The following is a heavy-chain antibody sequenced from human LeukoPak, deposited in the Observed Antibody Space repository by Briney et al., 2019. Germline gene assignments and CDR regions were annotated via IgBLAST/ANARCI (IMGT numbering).Heavy chain of an antibody. Sequence: ASVKVSCTASGYTFTSYGISWVRQAPGQGLEWMGWISAYNGNTNYAQKLQGRVTMTTDTSTSTAYMELRSLRSDDTAVYYCARDPYYDILTGYYTHYYYGMDVWGQGTTVTVSS. V-gene: IGHV1-18*01. CDR2: ISAYNGNT. D-gene: IGHD3-9*01. CDR1: GYTFTSYG. CDR3: ARDPYYDILTGYYTHYYYGMDV. J-gene: IGHJ6*02.